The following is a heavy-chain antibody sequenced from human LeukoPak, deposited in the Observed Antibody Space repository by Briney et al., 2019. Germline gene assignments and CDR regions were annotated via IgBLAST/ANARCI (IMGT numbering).Heavy chain of an antibody. D-gene: IGHD1-1*01. J-gene: IGHJ4*02. Sequence: ASVKVSCKASGYTFINYGISWVRQAPGQGLEWMGWISAYNGNTNYAQKLQGRVTMTTDTSTSTAYMELRSLRSDDTAVYYCAALQGDDANFDYWGQGTLVTVSS. V-gene: IGHV1-18*01. CDR2: ISAYNGNT. CDR1: GYTFINYG. CDR3: AALQGDDANFDY.